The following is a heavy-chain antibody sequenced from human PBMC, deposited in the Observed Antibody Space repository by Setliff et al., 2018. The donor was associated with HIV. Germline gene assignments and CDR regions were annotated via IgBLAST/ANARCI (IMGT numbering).Heavy chain of an antibody. D-gene: IGHD3-16*01. CDR1: GGSISSTNYF. CDR2: IYYHGST. Sequence: SETLSLTCTISGGSISSTNYFWGWIRQPPGKGLEWIGTIYYHGSTYYNPSLKSRVTISIDTSKNQFSLQLTSVTAADTAVYYCVNPSGAMGDFDSWGQGTLVTVSS. V-gene: IGHV4-39*01. CDR3: VNPSGAMGDFDS. J-gene: IGHJ4*02.